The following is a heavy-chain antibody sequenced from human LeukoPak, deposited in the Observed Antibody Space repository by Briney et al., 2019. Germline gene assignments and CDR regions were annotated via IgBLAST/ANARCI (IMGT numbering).Heavy chain of an antibody. J-gene: IGHJ4*02. CDR3: ASPGGSRYGCFDY. V-gene: IGHV1-46*01. Sequence: ASVKVSCKASGYTFTSYYMHWARQAPGQGLEWMGIINPSGGSTSYAQKFQGRVTMTRDTSTSTVYMELSSLRSEDTAVYYCASPGGSRYGCFDYWGQGTLVTVSS. D-gene: IGHD3-16*01. CDR1: GYTFTSYY. CDR2: INPSGGST.